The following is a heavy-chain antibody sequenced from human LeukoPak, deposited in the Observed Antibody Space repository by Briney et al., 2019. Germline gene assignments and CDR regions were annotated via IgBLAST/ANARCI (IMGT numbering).Heavy chain of an antibody. J-gene: IGHJ4*02. V-gene: IGHV3-30*18. CDR3: AKDRDIAAAVYYFDY. CDR2: ISNDGRDK. Sequence: PGSSLRLFCAASGFTFSRYGMHWARQAPGKGLEWVAVISNDGRDKYVADSVKGRFTISRDNSKNTLYLQMNSLRTGDTAVYYCAKDRDIAAAVYYFDYWGQGTLVTVSS. D-gene: IGHD6-13*01. CDR1: GFTFSRYG.